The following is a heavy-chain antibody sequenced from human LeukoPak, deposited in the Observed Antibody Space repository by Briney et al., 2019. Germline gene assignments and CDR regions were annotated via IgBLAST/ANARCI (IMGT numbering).Heavy chain of an antibody. Sequence: PGGSLRLSCAASGFTFDGYGMSWVRQAPGKGLEWVSGINWNGGSTGYADSVKGRFTISRDNAKNSLYLQMNSLRAEDTALYYCARDRSIAVAGHNWFDPWGQGTLVTVSS. CDR1: GFTFDGYG. D-gene: IGHD6-19*01. CDR2: INWNGGST. CDR3: ARDRSIAVAGHNWFDP. J-gene: IGHJ5*02. V-gene: IGHV3-20*04.